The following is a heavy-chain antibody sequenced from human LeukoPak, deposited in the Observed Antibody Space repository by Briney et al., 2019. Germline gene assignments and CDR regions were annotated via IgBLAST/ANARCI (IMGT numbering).Heavy chain of an antibody. D-gene: IGHD5-12*01. V-gene: IGHV1-18*01. Sequence: ASVKVSCKASGYTFSSYGIAWVRQAPGQGLEWMGWISGYNGNTNYAQKLQGRVSMTTDTSTTTAYMELRSLTSDDTALYYCARSSLGTITAGPFDYWGQRTLVTLSS. CDR2: ISGYNGNT. J-gene: IGHJ4*02. CDR3: ARSSLGTITAGPFDY. CDR1: GYTFSSYG.